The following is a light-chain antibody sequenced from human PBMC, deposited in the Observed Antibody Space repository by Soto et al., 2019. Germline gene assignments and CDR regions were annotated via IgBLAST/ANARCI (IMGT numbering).Light chain of an antibody. CDR2: EFT. J-gene: IGLJ1*01. V-gene: IGLV2-14*01. CDR3: YSYTTTSTYV. Sequence: QSALTQPASVSGSPGQSITLSCTGTTSDVGGYHFVSWYQQHPGKAPKLIIYEFTNRPSGVSDRFSGSKSGNTASLTISGLQPEDEADYYCYSYTTTSTYVFGTGTKVTVL. CDR1: TSDVGGYHF.